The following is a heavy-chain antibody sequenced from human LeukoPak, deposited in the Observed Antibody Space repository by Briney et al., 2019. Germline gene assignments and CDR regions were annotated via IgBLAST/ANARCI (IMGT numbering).Heavy chain of an antibody. CDR2: ISAYNGNT. D-gene: IGHD3-22*01. Sequence: ASVKVSCKASGYTFTSYGISWVRQAPGQGLEWMGWISAYNGNTNYAQKLQGRVTMTTDTSTSTAYMELRSLRSDDTAVYYCARDYYDRFGYGAFDYWGQGTLVTVSS. CDR1: GYTFTSYG. V-gene: IGHV1-18*01. J-gene: IGHJ4*02. CDR3: ARDYYDRFGYGAFDY.